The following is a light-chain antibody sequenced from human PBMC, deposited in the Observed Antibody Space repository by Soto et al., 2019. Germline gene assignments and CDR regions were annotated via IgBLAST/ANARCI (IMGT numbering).Light chain of an antibody. CDR2: DVS. J-gene: IGLJ3*02. Sequence: QSVLTQPRSVSGSPGQTVTISCTGTRSDVGGYNYVSWYQQHPGKAPKLMIYDVSKRPSGVPDRFSGSKSGNTASLTISGLQAEDEADYYCCSYAGSYDWVFGGGTKLTVL. CDR3: CSYAGSYDWV. V-gene: IGLV2-11*01. CDR1: RSDVGGYNY.